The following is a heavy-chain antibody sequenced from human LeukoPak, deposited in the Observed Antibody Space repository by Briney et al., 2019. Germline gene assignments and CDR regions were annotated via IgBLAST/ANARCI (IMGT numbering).Heavy chain of an antibody. V-gene: IGHV3-23*01. CDR1: GFTFSSYA. D-gene: IGHD2-2*01. CDR2: ISGSGATT. J-gene: IGHJ4*02. CDR3: ARGYCTTTSCYRLDY. Sequence: AGGSLRLSCAASGFTFSSYAMSWVRQPPGRGLGWVSAISGSGATTYYADSVKGRFTVSRDNSKNTVYLQMNSLRAEDTAVYYCARGYCTTTSCYRLDYWGRGTLGTVSS.